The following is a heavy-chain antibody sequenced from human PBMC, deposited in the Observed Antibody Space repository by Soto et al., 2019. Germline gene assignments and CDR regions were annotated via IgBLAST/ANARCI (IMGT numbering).Heavy chain of an antibody. CDR3: GRGRSGQIVVFY. D-gene: IGHD1-26*01. Sequence: ASVKVSCKASGYTFTGHYIHWVRQAPEQGPEWMGEIGPESGATRYAQKFQGRVTMTRDMSITTVYMELNNLSPDDTAVYYCGRGRSGQIVVFYWGQGTPVTVS. J-gene: IGHJ4*02. CDR2: IGPESGAT. CDR1: GYTFTGHY. V-gene: IGHV1-2*02.